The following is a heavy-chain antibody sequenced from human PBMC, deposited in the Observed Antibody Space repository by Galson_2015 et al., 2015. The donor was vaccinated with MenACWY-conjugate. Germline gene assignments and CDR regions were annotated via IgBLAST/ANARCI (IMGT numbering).Heavy chain of an antibody. V-gene: IGHV3-74*01. J-gene: IGHJ4*02. D-gene: IGHD2-2*01. Sequence: SLRISCAASGFTFSSYWMLWVRQAPGKGLVWVSLINSDGSSTSYADSVKGRFTISRDNAKNTLYLQMNSLRAEDTAVYYCAVYCSITSCYGASGGYWGRGTLVTVSS. CDR2: INSDGSST. CDR1: GFTFSSYW. CDR3: AVYCSITSCYGASGGY.